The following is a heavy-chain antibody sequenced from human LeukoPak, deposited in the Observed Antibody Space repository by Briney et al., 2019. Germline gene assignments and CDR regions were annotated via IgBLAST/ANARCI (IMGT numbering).Heavy chain of an antibody. J-gene: IGHJ4*02. CDR2: INPSGGST. D-gene: IGHD6-19*01. Sequence: ASVKVSCKASGYIFISYYMHWVRQAPGQGLEWMGIINPSGGSTSYAQKFQGRVTMTRDMSTSTVYMELSSLRSEDTAVYYCAKVPPRSGWYLSPPVHWGQGTLVTVSS. CDR1: GYIFISYY. CDR3: AKVPPRSGWYLSPPVH. V-gene: IGHV1-46*01.